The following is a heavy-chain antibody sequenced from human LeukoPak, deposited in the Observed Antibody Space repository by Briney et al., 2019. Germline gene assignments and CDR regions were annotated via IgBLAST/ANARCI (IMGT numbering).Heavy chain of an antibody. CDR3: AGNLGYCSGGSCYWFDP. CDR1: GGSFSGYY. Sequence: SETLSLTCAVYGGSFSGYYWSWIRQPPGKGLEWIGEINHSGSTNYNPSPKSRVTISVDTSKNQFSLKLSSVTAADTAVYYCAGNLGYCSGGSCYWFDPWGQGTLVTVSS. D-gene: IGHD2-15*01. J-gene: IGHJ5*02. CDR2: INHSGST. V-gene: IGHV4-34*01.